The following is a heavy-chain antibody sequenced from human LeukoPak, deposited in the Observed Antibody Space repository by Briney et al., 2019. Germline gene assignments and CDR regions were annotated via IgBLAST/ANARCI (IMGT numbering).Heavy chain of an antibody. CDR2: INHSGST. Sequence: SETLSLTCAVYGGSFSDYYWRWIRQLPGKGLEWIGEINHSGSTNYNPSLKSRVTISVDTSKNQFSLKLSSVTAADTAVYYCARGVVYYDSSGYYPTTQRMMDYWGQGTLVTVSS. J-gene: IGHJ4*02. CDR1: GGSFSDYY. V-gene: IGHV4-34*01. CDR3: ARGVVYYDSSGYYPTTQRMMDY. D-gene: IGHD3-22*01.